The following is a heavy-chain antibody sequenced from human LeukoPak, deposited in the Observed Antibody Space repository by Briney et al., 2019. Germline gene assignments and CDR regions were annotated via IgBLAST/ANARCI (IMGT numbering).Heavy chain of an antibody. CDR3: ARSYDSPDY. CDR1: GFTFSSYA. V-gene: IGHV3-64*01. Sequence: GGSLRLSCAASGFTFSSYAMHWVRQAPGKGLEYVSAISNNGGSTYYANSVKGRFTISRDNSKNTLYLQMNSLRAEDTAVYYCARSYDSPDYWGQGTLVTVSS. J-gene: IGHJ4*02. CDR2: ISNNGGST. D-gene: IGHD3-3*01.